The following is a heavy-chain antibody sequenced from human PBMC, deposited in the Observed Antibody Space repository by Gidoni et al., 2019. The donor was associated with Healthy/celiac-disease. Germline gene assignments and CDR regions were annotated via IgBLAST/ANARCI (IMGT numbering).Heavy chain of an antibody. V-gene: IGHV4-59*01. CDR1: GGSISSYS. J-gene: IGHJ4*02. Sequence: QLQLQESAPGLVKPPSTLFPPCTVAGGSISSYSWSWIRQPPGTGLEWIGYIDYIGSTNYNPCLKSRVTITVETSKNQFSLKLSFVTAPDTAVDYCARESRWALAPQTLFGYWGQGTLVTVSS. CDR3: ARESRWALAPQTLFGY. CDR2: IDYIGST. D-gene: IGHD1-26*01.